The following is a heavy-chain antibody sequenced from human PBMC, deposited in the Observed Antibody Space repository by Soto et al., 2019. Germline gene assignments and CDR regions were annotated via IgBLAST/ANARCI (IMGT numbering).Heavy chain of an antibody. CDR2: IHYSGST. CDR1: GGSISSAGYS. D-gene: IGHD6-19*01. Sequence: PSETLSLTCTVSGGSISSAGYSWGWIRQHPGKGLEWIGHIHYSGSTYYNPSLKSRLTISADTSKNHFSLKLSSVTAADTALYYFPRADSSGWNYFDYLGQGTLVTVSS. V-gene: IGHV4-31*03. CDR3: PRADSSGWNYFDY. J-gene: IGHJ4*02.